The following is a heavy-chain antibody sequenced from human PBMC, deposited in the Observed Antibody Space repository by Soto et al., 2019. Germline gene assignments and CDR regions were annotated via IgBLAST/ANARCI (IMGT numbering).Heavy chain of an antibody. D-gene: IGHD3-3*01. CDR2: ISSSSSYI. J-gene: IGHJ6*03. V-gene: IGHV3-21*01. Sequence: PGESLKISCAASGFTFSSYSMNWVRQAPGKGLEWVSSISSSSSYIYYADSVKGRFTISRDNAKNSLYLQMNSLRAEDTAVYYCARAPMGTDYDFWSGGSCYRRAVTNYMDVWGKGTTVTVSS. CDR3: ARAPMGTDYDFWSGGSCYRRAVTNYMDV. CDR1: GFTFSSYS.